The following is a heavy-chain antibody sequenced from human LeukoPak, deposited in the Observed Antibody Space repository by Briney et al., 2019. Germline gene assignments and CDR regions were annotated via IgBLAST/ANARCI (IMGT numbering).Heavy chain of an antibody. D-gene: IGHD3-22*01. CDR1: GGPFSGYY. V-gene: IGHV4-59*01. CDR3: ARRAYSSGYYYFDY. J-gene: IGHJ4*02. Sequence: AGPLSLTCHASGGPFSGYYWTWFRQPPGEGLEWIGYIYHSGSTNYNPTLKSRVAISVYTSKNQFSLKLSSVTAADTAVYYCARRAYSSGYYYFDYWGQGTLVTVSS. CDR2: IYHSGST.